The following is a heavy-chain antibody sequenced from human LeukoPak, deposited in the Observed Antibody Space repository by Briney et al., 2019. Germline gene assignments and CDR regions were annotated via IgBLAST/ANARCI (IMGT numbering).Heavy chain of an antibody. V-gene: IGHV3-30-3*01. J-gene: IGHJ4*02. Sequence: PGGSLRLSCAASGFTFSSYAMPWVRQAPGKGLEWVAVISYDGSNNYYADSVKGRFTISRDNSKNTLYLQMNSLRAEDTAVYYCTRDAYYDFWSGYYLSTTPPGGPFDYWGQGTLVTVSS. CDR3: TRDAYYDFWSGYYLSTTPPGGPFDY. CDR2: ISYDGSNN. CDR1: GFTFSSYA. D-gene: IGHD3-3*01.